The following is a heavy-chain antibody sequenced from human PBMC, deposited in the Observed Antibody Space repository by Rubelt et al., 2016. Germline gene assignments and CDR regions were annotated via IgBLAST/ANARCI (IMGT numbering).Heavy chain of an antibody. CDR1: GGSISSSSYY. Sequence: QLQLQESGPGLVKPSETLSLTCTVSGGSISSSSYYWGWIRQPPGKGLEWIGSIYYRGSTYKSPSLESRLTISVDTSKKQFSLKLGFGTAADTAVYYGARGVSTSWTFWFDPWGQGTLVTVSS. V-gene: IGHV4-39*02. D-gene: IGHD3/OR15-3a*01. J-gene: IGHJ5*02. CDR3: ARGVSTSWTFWFDP. CDR2: IYYRGST.